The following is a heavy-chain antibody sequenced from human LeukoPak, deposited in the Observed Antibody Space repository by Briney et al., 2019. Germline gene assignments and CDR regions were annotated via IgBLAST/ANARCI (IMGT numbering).Heavy chain of an antibody. D-gene: IGHD2-2*01. CDR2: IYYSGST. Sequence: PSETLSLTCTVSGGSISSYYWSWIRQPPGKGLEWIGYIYYSGSTNYNPSLKSRVTISVDTSKNQFSLKLSSVTAADTAVYYCARAPLGGCSSTSCYVGGFDYWGQGTLVTVSS. CDR1: GGSISSYY. V-gene: IGHV4-59*01. J-gene: IGHJ4*02. CDR3: ARAPLGGCSSTSCYVGGFDY.